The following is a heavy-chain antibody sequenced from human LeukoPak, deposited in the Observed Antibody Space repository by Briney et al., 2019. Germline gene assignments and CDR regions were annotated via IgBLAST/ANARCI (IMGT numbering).Heavy chain of an antibody. CDR1: GGTFSSYA. D-gene: IGHD3-10*01. J-gene: IGHJ3*02. V-gene: IGHV1-69*01. CDR2: IIPIFGTA. Sequence: SVKVSCKASGGTFSSYAISWVLQAPGQGLEWMGGIIPIFGTANYAQKFQGRVTITADESTSTAYMELSSLRSEDTAVYYCARVKYYGSGSYQGSAFDIWGQGTMVTVSS. CDR3: ARVKYYGSGSYQGSAFDI.